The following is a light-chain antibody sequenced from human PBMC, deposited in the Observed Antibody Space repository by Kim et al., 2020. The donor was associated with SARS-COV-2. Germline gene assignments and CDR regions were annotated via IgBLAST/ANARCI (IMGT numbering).Light chain of an antibody. J-gene: IGLJ3*02. V-gene: IGLV1-44*01. CDR3: ATWDDSLMGWV. CDR2: NTN. CDR1: APKIGTNI. Sequence: GQRVTISCSGSAPKIGTNIVNWSQPVPGTAPKLLIYNTNQRPSGVPDRVSGSKSGASASLAIGGLQSEDEADYFCATWDDSLMGWVFGGGTQLTVL.